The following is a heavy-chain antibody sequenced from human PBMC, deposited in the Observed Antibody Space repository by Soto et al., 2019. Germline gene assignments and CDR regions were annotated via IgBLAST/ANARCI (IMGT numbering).Heavy chain of an antibody. CDR3: ARPRTTGTTKGYDY. V-gene: IGHV1-69*01. J-gene: IGHJ4*02. Sequence: VQLVQSGAEVKKPGSSVKVSCKASGGTFSSYPISWVRQAPGQGLEWMGVIIPIFGSVNSAQKFQGRVTITADESTSTVYMELSSLRSEDTAVYYCARPRTTGTTKGYDYWGQGTLVTVSS. CDR1: GGTFSSYP. CDR2: IIPIFGSV. D-gene: IGHD1-1*01.